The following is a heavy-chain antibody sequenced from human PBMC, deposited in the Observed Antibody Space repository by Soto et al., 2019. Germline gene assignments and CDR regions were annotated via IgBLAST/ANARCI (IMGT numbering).Heavy chain of an antibody. CDR1: GFTFDDYA. V-gene: IGHV3-9*01. CDR2: ISWNSGSI. J-gene: IGHJ6*02. Sequence: SLKISCATSGFTFDDYAMHWVLQAPWKGLEWVSGISWNSGSIGYADSVKGRFTISRDNAKNSLYLQMNSLRAEDTALYYCAKDIGGEGSGNGMDVWGQGTTVTVSS. D-gene: IGHD3-10*01. CDR3: AKDIGGEGSGNGMDV.